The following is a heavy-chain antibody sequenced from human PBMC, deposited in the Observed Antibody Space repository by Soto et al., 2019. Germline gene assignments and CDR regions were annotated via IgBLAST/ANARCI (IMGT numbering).Heavy chain of an antibody. J-gene: IGHJ4*02. CDR1: GFTFSSYW. CDR2: IKQDGSEK. D-gene: IGHD1-7*01. Sequence: GGSLRLSCAASGFTFSSYWMSWVRQAPGKGLEWVANIKQDGSEKYYVDSVKGRFTISRDNAKNSLYLQMNSLRAEDTAVYYCARDPRQRVLNYPYYFDYWGQGTLVTVSS. V-gene: IGHV3-7*01. CDR3: ARDPRQRVLNYPYYFDY.